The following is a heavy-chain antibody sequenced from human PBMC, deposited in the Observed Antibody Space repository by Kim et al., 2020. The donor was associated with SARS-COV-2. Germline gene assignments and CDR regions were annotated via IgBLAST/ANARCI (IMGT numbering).Heavy chain of an antibody. Sequence: SETLSLTCIVSGGSISSSSYYWAWMRQPPGKGLEWIVSIYYTGSTYYNPSLKTRVTISVDTSKNQFSLKLSSVIAADTAVYYCARTAYCTSATCYRGWVDSWGQGTLVTVSS. J-gene: IGHJ5*01. CDR2: IYYTGST. D-gene: IGHD2-2*02. CDR1: GGSISSSSYY. CDR3: ARTAYCTSATCYRGWVDS. V-gene: IGHV4-39*01.